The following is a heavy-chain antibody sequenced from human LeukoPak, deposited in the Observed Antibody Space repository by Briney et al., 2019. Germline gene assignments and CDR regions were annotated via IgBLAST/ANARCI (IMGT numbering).Heavy chain of an antibody. V-gene: IGHV4-59*01. J-gene: IGHJ4*02. D-gene: IGHD5-24*01. CDR1: GGSISSYY. CDR2: IYYSGST. Sequence: SETLSLTCTVSGGSISSYYWSWIRQPPGKGLEWIGYIYYSGSTNYNPSLKSRVTISVDTSKNQFSLKLSSVTAADTAVYYCARLPSRDGYDYWGQGTLVTVSS. CDR3: ARLPSRDGYDY.